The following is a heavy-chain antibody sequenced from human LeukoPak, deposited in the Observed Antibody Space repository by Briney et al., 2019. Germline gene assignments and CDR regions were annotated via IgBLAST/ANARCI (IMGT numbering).Heavy chain of an antibody. CDR1: GFTFSSYE. D-gene: IGHD5-24*01. CDR2: ISSSGSTI. CDR3: ASWEMATTTGFDY. J-gene: IGHJ4*02. V-gene: IGHV3-48*03. Sequence: GGSLRLSCAASGFTFSSYEMNWVRQAPGKGLEWASYISSSGSTIYYADSMKGRFTISRDNAKNSLYLQMNSLRAEDTAVYYCASWEMATTTGFDYWGQGTLVTVSS.